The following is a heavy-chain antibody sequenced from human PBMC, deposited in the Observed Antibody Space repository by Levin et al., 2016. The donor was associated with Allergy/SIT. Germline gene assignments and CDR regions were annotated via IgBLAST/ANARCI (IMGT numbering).Heavy chain of an antibody. Sequence: WVRQAPGQGLEWMGWISAYNGNTNYAQKLQGRVTMTTDTSTSTAYMELRSPRSDDTAVYYCVGDFWSGYWRVPGGDYWGQGTLVTVSS. CDR3: VGDFWSGYWRVPGGDY. CDR2: ISAYNGNT. J-gene: IGHJ4*02. V-gene: IGHV1-18*01. D-gene: IGHD3-3*01.